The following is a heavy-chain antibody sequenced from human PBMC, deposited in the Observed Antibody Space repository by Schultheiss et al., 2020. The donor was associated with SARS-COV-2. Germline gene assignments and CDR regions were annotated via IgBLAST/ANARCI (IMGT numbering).Heavy chain of an antibody. D-gene: IGHD2-21*01. Sequence: GESLKISCAASGVTFSSYAMTWVRQAPGKGLEWVSAISGSGGSTYYADSVKGRFTISRDNSKNTLYLQMNSLRAEDTAVYYCAGKCGGVCPWGQGTLVTVSS. J-gene: IGHJ5*02. CDR2: ISGSGGST. CDR1: GVTFSSYA. CDR3: AGKCGGVCP. V-gene: IGHV3-23*01.